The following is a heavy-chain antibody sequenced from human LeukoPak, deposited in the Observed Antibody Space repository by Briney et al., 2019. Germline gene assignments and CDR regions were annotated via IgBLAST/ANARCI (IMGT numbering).Heavy chain of an antibody. Sequence: GGSLRLSCAASGFMFKSYAMSWVRQAPGKGLEWLSGITGRGDDTKYADSVKGRFIISRGNSKNTVHLHLNGLTVEDAAVYYCAKDIFSSVGTPDYWGQGTRVTVSS. J-gene: IGHJ4*02. CDR1: GFMFKSYA. CDR3: AKDIFSSVGTPDY. CDR2: ITGRGDDT. D-gene: IGHD3-3*02. V-gene: IGHV3-23*01.